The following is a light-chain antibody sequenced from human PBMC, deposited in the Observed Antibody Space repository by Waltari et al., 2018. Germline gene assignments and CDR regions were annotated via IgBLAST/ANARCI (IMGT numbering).Light chain of an antibody. CDR2: WAS. CDR1: QSVLYSSNNKNY. Sequence: DIVMTQSPDSLAVSLGERATINCKYSQSVLYSSNNKNYLAWYQQKPGQPPKLLIYWASTRESGVPDRFSGSGSGTDVTLTISSLQAEDVAVYYCQQYYSTPWTFGQGTKVEIK. J-gene: IGKJ1*01. CDR3: QQYYSTPWT. V-gene: IGKV4-1*01.